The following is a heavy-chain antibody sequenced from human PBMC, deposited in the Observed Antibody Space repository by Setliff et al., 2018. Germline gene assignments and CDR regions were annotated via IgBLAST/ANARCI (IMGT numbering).Heavy chain of an antibody. Sequence: GGTLRLSCVASGFTFRDYGIQWVRQAPGKGLEWLAVIWRNGRTTYYADSVKGRFTISRDFSKSTVYLQMNSLRLEDTAIYYCARDLQFHDHYYPHFWGQGTLVTVSS. CDR1: GFTFRDYG. V-gene: IGHV3-33*01. D-gene: IGHD1-26*01. CDR3: ARDLQFHDHYYPHF. CDR2: IWRNGRTT. J-gene: IGHJ4*02.